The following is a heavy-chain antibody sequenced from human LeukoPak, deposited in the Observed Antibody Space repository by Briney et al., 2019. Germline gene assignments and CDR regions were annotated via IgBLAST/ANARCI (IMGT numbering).Heavy chain of an antibody. D-gene: IGHD6-19*01. CDR2: IHSSGST. CDR3: ARWYSSGWAFDY. V-gene: IGHV4-59*08. Sequence: SETLSLTCTVSGGTISSCYWNWIGQPPGKGLEWIGYIHSSGSTKYNPSLKSRVTISVDTSKNQFSLKLSSVTAADRAVYYCARWYSSGWAFDYWGQGTLVTVSS. CDR1: GGTISSCY. J-gene: IGHJ4*02.